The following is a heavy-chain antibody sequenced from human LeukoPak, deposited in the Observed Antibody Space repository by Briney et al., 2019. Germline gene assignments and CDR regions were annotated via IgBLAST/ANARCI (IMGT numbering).Heavy chain of an antibody. CDR3: ARGKQQLEERYFDY. Sequence: PSETLSLTCTVSGGSISSSIHYWGWVRQSPRKGLEWIGTIHYSGNTYYNPSLRSRLTISLDTSNNQISLKLSSVTAADTAVYYCARGKQQLEERYFDYWGQGTLVTVSS. V-gene: IGHV4-39*07. CDR2: IHYSGNT. J-gene: IGHJ4*02. D-gene: IGHD6-13*01. CDR1: GGSISSSIHY.